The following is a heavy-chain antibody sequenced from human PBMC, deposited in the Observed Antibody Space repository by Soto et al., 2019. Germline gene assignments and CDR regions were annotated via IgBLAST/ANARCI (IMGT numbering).Heavy chain of an antibody. D-gene: IGHD6-19*01. CDR1: GFTFSRYP. J-gene: IGHJ4*02. CDR3: AKGSEGGS. CDR2: ISSAGDNT. V-gene: IGHV3-23*01. Sequence: EVQLLESGGGLVQPGGSLRLSCAASGFTFSRYPMSWVRQAPGKGLEWVSAISSAGDNTYYADSVKGRFTISRDNSKNTLYLQVSSLRAEDTAIYYCAKGSEGGSWGQGTLVTVSS.